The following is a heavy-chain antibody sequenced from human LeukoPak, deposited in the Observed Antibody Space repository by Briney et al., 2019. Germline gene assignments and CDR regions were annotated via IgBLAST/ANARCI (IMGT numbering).Heavy chain of an antibody. CDR3: AKDILRYFDWLPPYFDY. CDR1: GFTFSDYA. J-gene: IGHJ4*02. Sequence: TGGSLRLSCAASGFTFSDYAMIWVRQAPGKGLQWVSAIRASGGGTYYADSVKGRFTISRDNSKNTLYVQMNSLRAEDTAVYYCAKDILRYFDWLPPYFDYWGQGTLVTVSS. CDR2: IRASGGGT. V-gene: IGHV3-23*01. D-gene: IGHD3-9*01.